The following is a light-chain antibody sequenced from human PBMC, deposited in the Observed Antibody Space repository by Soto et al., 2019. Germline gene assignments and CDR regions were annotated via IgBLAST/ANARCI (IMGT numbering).Light chain of an antibody. CDR3: QQSFSTPWT. CDR2: AAT. CDR1: QSFSHY. J-gene: IGKJ1*01. Sequence: DIPMTQSPSSLSASVGDRVTITCRASQSFSHYVNWYQQKPGTAPKLLIYAATTLQSGVPSRFRGSQSGPDFTRTISGLHPEDFATYYCQQSFSTPWTFGQGTNVEIK. V-gene: IGKV1-39*01.